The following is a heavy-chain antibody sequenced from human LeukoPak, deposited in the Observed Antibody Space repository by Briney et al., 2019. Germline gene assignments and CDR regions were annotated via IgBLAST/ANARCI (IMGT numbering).Heavy chain of an antibody. CDR1: GFTFSSYA. Sequence: GGSLRLSCAASGFTFSSYAMSWVRQAPGKGLEWVSAISGSGGSTYYADSVKGRFTISRDNSKNTLYLQMNSLGAEDTAVYYCAKAGQYYYDSSGYRRRSYYFDYWGQGTLVTVSS. CDR2: ISGSGGST. D-gene: IGHD3-22*01. CDR3: AKAGQYYYDSSGYRRRSYYFDY. J-gene: IGHJ4*02. V-gene: IGHV3-23*01.